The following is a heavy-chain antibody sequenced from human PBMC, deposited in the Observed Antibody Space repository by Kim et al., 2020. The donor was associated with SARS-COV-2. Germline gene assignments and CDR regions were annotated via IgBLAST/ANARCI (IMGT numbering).Heavy chain of an antibody. CDR2: IYYSGST. J-gene: IGHJ3*02. V-gene: IGHV4-61*01. CDR1: GGSVSSGSYY. CDR3: ARDMYDRYLQGAFDI. D-gene: IGHD2-8*01. Sequence: SETLSLTCTVSGGSVSSGSYYWSWIRQPPGKGLEWIGYIYYSGSTNYNPSLKSRVTISVDTSKNQFSLKLSSVTAADTAVYYCARDMYDRYLQGAFDIWGQGTMVTVSS.